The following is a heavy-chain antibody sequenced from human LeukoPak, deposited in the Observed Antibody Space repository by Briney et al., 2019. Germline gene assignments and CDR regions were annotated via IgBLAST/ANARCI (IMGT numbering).Heavy chain of an antibody. CDR2: ISSSSSYI. CDR1: GFTFSSYS. D-gene: IGHD4-17*01. Sequence: GGSLRLSCAAPGFTFSSYSMNWVRQAPGKGLEWVSSISSSSSYIYYADSVKGRFTISRDNAKNSLYLQMNSLRAEDTAVYYCARLDMTTVTTSDYYYYYMDVWGKGTTVTVSS. CDR3: ARLDMTTVTTSDYYYYYMDV. V-gene: IGHV3-21*01. J-gene: IGHJ6*03.